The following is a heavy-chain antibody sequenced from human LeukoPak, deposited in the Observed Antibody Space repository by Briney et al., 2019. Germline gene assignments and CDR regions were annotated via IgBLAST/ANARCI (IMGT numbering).Heavy chain of an antibody. J-gene: IGHJ4*02. V-gene: IGHV3-30-3*01. CDR3: ARGTTFLEWLPYYFDY. CDR2: ISYDGSNK. Sequence: GGSLRLSCAASGFTFSSYAMHWVRQAPGKGLEWVAVISYDGSNKYYADSVKGRFTISRDNSKNTLYLQMNSLRAEDTAVYYCARGTTFLEWLPYYFDYWGQGTLVTVSS. D-gene: IGHD3-3*01. CDR1: GFTFSSYA.